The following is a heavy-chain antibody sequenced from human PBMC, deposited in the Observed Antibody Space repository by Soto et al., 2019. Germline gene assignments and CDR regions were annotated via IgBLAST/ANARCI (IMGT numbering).Heavy chain of an antibody. CDR1: GYTFHTFG. V-gene: IGHV1-18*01. CDR2: ISTYNDNT. D-gene: IGHD5-12*01. J-gene: IGHJ6*02. CDR3: ARLPSSGYHTHFHSGMDV. Sequence: QVHLEQSGVEVKKPGASVKVTCKASGYTFHTFGISWVRQAPGQGLEWMGWISTYNDNTNYAQKFQGRVTMATDTSTSTASMELRSLRPDDTAVYYCARLPSSGYHTHFHSGMDVWGQGTTVTVSS.